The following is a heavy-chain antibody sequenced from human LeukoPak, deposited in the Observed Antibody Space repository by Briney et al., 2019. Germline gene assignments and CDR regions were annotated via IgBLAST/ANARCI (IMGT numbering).Heavy chain of an antibody. V-gene: IGHV3-30*04. Sequence: GRSLRLSCAASGFTFSSYAMHWVRQAPGKELEWVAVISYDGSNKYYADSVKGRFTISRDNSKNTLYLQMNSLRAEDTAVYYCARRFDYWGQGTLVTVSS. CDR3: ARRFDY. CDR1: GFTFSSYA. CDR2: ISYDGSNK. J-gene: IGHJ4*02.